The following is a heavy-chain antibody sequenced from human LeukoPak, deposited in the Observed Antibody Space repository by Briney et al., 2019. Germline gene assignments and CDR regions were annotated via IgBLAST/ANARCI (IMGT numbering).Heavy chain of an antibody. V-gene: IGHV4-59*01. CDR1: GGSISSYY. CDR3: ARGGSSWGAFDI. D-gene: IGHD6-13*01. CDR2: IYYSGST. Sequence: SETLSLTCTVSGGSISSYYWSWIRQPPGKGLEWIGYIYYSGSTNYNPSLKSRVTISVDTSKNRFSLELSSVTAADTAVYYCARGGSSWGAFDIWGQGTMVTVSS. J-gene: IGHJ3*02.